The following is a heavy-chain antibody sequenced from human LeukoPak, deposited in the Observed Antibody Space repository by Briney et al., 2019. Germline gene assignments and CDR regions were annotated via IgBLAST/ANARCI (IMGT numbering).Heavy chain of an antibody. Sequence: GGSLRLSCAAPGFTFVDYAMQWVRQAPGKGLEWVSLISGDGGSTYYADSVKGRFTISRDNSKNSVYLQMNSLRTEDTALYYCAEGGILGAITTAYWGQGTLVTVSS. J-gene: IGHJ4*02. CDR2: ISGDGGST. CDR1: GFTFVDYA. D-gene: IGHD1-26*01. CDR3: AEGGILGAITTAY. V-gene: IGHV3-43*02.